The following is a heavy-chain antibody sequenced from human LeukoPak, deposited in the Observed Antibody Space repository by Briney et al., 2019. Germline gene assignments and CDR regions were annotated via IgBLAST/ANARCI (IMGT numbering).Heavy chain of an antibody. Sequence: PGGSLRLSCAASGFTFSTYAMSWVRQAPGKGLEWVSSISSSSSYIYYADSVKGRFTISRDNAKNSLYLQMNSLRAEDTAVYYCARIGRRNGGGWGQGTLVTVSS. CDR3: ARIGRRNGGG. CDR2: ISSSSSYI. V-gene: IGHV3-21*01. D-gene: IGHD2-8*01. CDR1: GFTFSTYA. J-gene: IGHJ4*02.